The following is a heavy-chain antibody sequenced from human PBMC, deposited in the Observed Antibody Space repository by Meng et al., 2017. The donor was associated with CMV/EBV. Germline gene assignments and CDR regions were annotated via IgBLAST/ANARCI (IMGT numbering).Heavy chain of an antibody. CDR1: GFTFSSYS. D-gene: IGHD2-2*01. CDR3: ARVLPDCSSTSCYGMDV. V-gene: IGHV3-21*01. J-gene: IGHJ6*02. Sequence: GESLKISCAASGFTFSSYSMNWVRQAPGKGLEWVSSISSSSYIYYADSVKGRFTIYRDNAKNSLYLQMNSLRAEDTAVYYCARVLPDCSSTSCYGMDVWGQGTTVTVSS. CDR2: ISSSSYI.